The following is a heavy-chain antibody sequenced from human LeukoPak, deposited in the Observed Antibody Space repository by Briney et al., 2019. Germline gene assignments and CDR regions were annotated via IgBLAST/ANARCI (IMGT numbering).Heavy chain of an antibody. V-gene: IGHV3-21*01. CDR2: ISSSSSYI. J-gene: IGHJ4*02. Sequence: PGGSLRLSCAASGFTFSSYSMNWVRQAPGKGLEWVSSISSSSSYIYYADSVKGRFTISRDNAKNSLYLQMNSVRAEDTAVYYCARATVRGVTDYWGQGTLVTVSS. CDR3: ARATVRGVTDY. CDR1: GFTFSSYS. D-gene: IGHD3-10*01.